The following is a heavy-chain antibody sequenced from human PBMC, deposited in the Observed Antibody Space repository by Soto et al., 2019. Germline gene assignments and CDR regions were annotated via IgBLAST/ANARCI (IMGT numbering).Heavy chain of an antibody. CDR1: GFTFSNYG. D-gene: IGHD3-9*01. J-gene: IGHJ4*02. CDR3: ARWGGTIFTLDY. Sequence: LRLSCAASGFTFSNYGMHWVRQAPGKGLEWVAVISNDGSHKYYANSVKGRFTISRDNSENTQYLQMNSLRAEDTAVYYCARWGGTIFTLDYWGQGTLVTVSS. V-gene: IGHV3-30*03. CDR2: ISNDGSHK.